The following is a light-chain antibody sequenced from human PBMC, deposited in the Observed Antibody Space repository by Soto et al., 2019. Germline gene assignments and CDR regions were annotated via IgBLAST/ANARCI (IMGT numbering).Light chain of an antibody. CDR1: SCDVGSYNL. Sequence: QSALTQPASVSGSPGQSIAISYTGTSCDVGSYNLVSWYQQHPGKAPKLMIYEGSKRPSGVSNRFSGSKSGNTASLTISGLQTEDEADYYCCSYAGTSSVVFGGGTKLTVL. V-gene: IGLV2-23*01. CDR3: CSYAGTSSVV. J-gene: IGLJ2*01. CDR2: EGS.